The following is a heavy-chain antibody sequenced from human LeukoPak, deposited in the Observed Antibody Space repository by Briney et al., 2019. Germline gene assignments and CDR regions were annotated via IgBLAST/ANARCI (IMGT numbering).Heavy chain of an antibody. CDR3: ARGKPVTGTPDYYSYGMDV. CDR1: EFTFSSTY. D-gene: IGHD1-20*01. V-gene: IGHV3-53*01. Sequence: GGSLRLSCAVSEFTFSSTYMSWVRQAPGKGLEWVSLMYSFGNTYYADSVKGRFTISRDNSKNTLYLQMNSLRAEDTALYYCARGKPVTGTPDYYSYGMDVWGQGTMVTVSS. CDR2: MYSFGNT. J-gene: IGHJ6*02.